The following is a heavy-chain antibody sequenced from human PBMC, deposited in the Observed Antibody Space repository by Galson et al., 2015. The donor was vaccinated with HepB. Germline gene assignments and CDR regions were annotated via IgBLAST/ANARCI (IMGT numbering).Heavy chain of an antibody. V-gene: IGHV3-74*01. J-gene: IGHJ4*02. CDR2: INSDGSST. D-gene: IGHD5-12*01. Sequence: SLRLSCAASGFTFSSYWMHWVRQAPGKGLVWVSRINSDGSSTSYADSVKGRFTISRDNAKNTLYLQMNSLRAEDTAVYYCARDVRDGYSGYDSPTYGDYPDYWGQGTLVTVSS. CDR3: ARDVRDGYSGYDSPTYGDYPDY. CDR1: GFTFSSYW.